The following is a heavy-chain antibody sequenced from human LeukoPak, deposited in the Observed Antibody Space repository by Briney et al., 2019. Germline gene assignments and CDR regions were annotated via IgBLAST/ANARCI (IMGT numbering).Heavy chain of an antibody. J-gene: IGHJ4*02. CDR3: ASRLNYFEY. CDR1: GFTFSSYS. Sequence: GSLRPSCPASGFTFSSYSMNWVRQAPGKGREWVSSIISSSSHIYYADAVKGRFPNSRDNAKNTLHLQMNSVRAEDAAVYYCASRLNYFEYWGQGALVTVSS. D-gene: IGHD6-6*01. V-gene: IGHV3-21*01. CDR2: IISSSSHI.